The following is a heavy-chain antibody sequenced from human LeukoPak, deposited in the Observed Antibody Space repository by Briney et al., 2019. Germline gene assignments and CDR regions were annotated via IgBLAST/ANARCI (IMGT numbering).Heavy chain of an antibody. CDR1: GFTFSSYS. J-gene: IGHJ4*02. CDR3: ASSQQLAY. D-gene: IGHD6-13*01. Sequence: GGSLRLSCAASGFTFSSYSMNWVRQAPGKGLEWVSSISSSSSYIYHADSVKGRFTISRDNAKNSLYLQMNSLRAEDTAVYYCASSQQLAYWGQGTLVTVSS. CDR2: ISSSSSYI. V-gene: IGHV3-21*01.